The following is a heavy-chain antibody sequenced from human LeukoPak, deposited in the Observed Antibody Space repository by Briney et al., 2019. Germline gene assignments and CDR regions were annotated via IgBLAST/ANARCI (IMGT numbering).Heavy chain of an antibody. D-gene: IGHD1-20*01. V-gene: IGHV4-39*07. CDR2: IYYSGST. CDR1: GGSISSSSYY. Sequence: SETLSLTCTASGGSISSSSYYWGWIRQPPGKGLEWIGSIYYSGSTYYNPSLKSRVTISVDTSKNQFSLKLSSVTAADTAVYYCARESITGTTGLDYWGQGTLVTVSS. J-gene: IGHJ4*02. CDR3: ARESITGTTGLDY.